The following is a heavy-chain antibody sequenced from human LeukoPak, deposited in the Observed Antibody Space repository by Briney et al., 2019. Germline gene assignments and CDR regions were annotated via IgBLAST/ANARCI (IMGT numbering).Heavy chain of an antibody. CDR1: GFTVSSNS. CDR3: ANHGDPLTYNAFDI. V-gene: IGHV3-53*01. D-gene: IGHD4-17*01. CDR2: IYSDNT. Sequence: PGGSLRLSCTVSGFTVSSNSMSWVRQAPGKGLEWVSFIYSDNTHYSDSVKGRFTISRDNSKNTLYLQMNSLRAEDTAVYYCANHGDPLTYNAFDIWGQGTMVTVSS. J-gene: IGHJ3*02.